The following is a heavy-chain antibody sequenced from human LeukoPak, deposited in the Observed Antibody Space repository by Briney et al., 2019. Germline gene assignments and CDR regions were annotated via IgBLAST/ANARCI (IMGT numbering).Heavy chain of an antibody. V-gene: IGHV3-73*01. CDR2: IRSKANSYAT. CDR3: TSGQQPPDY. Sequence: GGSLRLSCAASGFTFSGSAMHWVRQASGKGLEWVGRIRSKANSYATAYAAPVKGRFTISRDDSKNTAYLQMNSLKTEDTAVYYCTSGQQPPDYWGQGTLVTVSS. D-gene: IGHD6-13*01. CDR1: GFTFSGSA. J-gene: IGHJ4*02.